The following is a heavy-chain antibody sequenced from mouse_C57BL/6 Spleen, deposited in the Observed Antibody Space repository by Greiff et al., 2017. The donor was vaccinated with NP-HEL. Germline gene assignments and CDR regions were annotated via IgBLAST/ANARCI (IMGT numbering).Heavy chain of an antibody. CDR3: ARQGTTVSYWYFDV. CDR1: GFTFSSYG. J-gene: IGHJ1*03. Sequence: DVKLVESGGDLVKPGGSLKLSCAASGFTFSSYGMSWVRQTPDKRLEWVATISSGGSYTYYPDSVKGRFTISRDNAKNTLYLQMSSLKSEDTAMYYCARQGTTVSYWYFDVWGTGTTVTVSS. V-gene: IGHV5-6*02. CDR2: ISSGGSYT. D-gene: IGHD1-1*01.